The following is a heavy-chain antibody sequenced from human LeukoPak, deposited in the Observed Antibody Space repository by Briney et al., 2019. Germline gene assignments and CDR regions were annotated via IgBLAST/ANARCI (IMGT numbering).Heavy chain of an antibody. Sequence: GASVKVSCKASGYTFSTYYLHWLGQAPGQGLEWLGIINPSDGAASYAQKFQGRVTLTADTSTSTVYMELLSLRSEDTAMYYCARSKTPRSSTIFGVVIKGGVFDPWGQGTLVTVSS. CDR1: GYTFSTYY. CDR3: ARSKTPRSSTIFGVVIKGGVFDP. D-gene: IGHD3-3*01. V-gene: IGHV1-46*01. J-gene: IGHJ5*02. CDR2: INPSDGAA.